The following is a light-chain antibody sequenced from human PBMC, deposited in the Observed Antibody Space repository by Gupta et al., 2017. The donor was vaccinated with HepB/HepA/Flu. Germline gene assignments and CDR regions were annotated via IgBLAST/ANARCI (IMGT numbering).Light chain of an antibody. CDR3: CSYAGSSTYV. V-gene: IGLV2-23*02. Sequence: QSALTQPASVSGSPGPSITISCHGTSSDVGSYNLASWYQQHTGKAPKLMIYEVSKRPSGVSNRFSGSKSGNTASLTISGLQAEDEADYYCCSYAGSSTYVFGTGTKVTVL. J-gene: IGLJ1*01. CDR2: EVS. CDR1: SSDVGSYNL.